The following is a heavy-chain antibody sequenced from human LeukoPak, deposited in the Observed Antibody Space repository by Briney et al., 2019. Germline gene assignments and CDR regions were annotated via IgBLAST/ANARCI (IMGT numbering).Heavy chain of an antibody. D-gene: IGHD3-22*01. CDR3: ARDFTMTVGGYDY. V-gene: IGHV1-2*02. CDR2: INPNSGGT. Sequence: ASVKVSCKASGYTFTGYYMHWVRQAPGQGLEWMGWINPNSGGTNYAQKFQGRVTMTRDTSISTAYMELSRLRSDDTAVYYCARDFTMTVGGYDYWGQGTLVTVSS. CDR1: GYTFTGYY. J-gene: IGHJ4*02.